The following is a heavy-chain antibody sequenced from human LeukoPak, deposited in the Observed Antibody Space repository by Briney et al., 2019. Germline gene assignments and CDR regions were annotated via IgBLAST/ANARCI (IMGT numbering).Heavy chain of an antibody. CDR1: GFTLSSYW. D-gene: IGHD6-19*01. V-gene: IGHV3-7*01. Sequence: GGSLRLSCAASGFTLSSYWMSWVRQAPGKGLECVANINEDGSEKYYVDSVKGRFTISRDNAKNSLYLQMNSLRAEDTAVYYCARDTGYSSGRFDYWGQGTLVTVSS. J-gene: IGHJ4*02. CDR2: INEDGSEK. CDR3: ARDTGYSSGRFDY.